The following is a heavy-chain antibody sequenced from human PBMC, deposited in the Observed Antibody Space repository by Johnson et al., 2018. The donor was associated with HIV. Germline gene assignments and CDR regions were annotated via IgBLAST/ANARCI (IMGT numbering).Heavy chain of an antibody. D-gene: IGHD2-21*02. CDR2: IRYDGSNK. V-gene: IGHV3-30*02. CDR3: AKDIKRYCGGDCNDAFDI. Sequence: VQLVESGGGVVQPGGSLRLSCAASGFTFSSYGMHWVRQAPGKGLEWVAFIRYDGSNKYYADSVKGRFTISSDNSKNTLYLQMNSLRAEDTAVYYCAKDIKRYCGGDCNDAFDIWGQGTMVTVSS. J-gene: IGHJ3*02. CDR1: GFTFSSYG.